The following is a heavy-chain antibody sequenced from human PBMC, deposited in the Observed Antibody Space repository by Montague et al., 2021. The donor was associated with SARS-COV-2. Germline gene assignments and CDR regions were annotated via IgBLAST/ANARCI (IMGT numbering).Heavy chain of an antibody. CDR2: IYYSGST. Sequence: TLSLTCTVSGGSISSGGYYWSCIRQHQGKGLEWIGYIYYSGSTYYNPSLKSRVTISVDTSKNQFSLRLSSVTAAATAVYYCARAKRITIFGVVNEIDYWGQGTLVTVSS. CDR3: ARAKRITIFGVVNEIDY. J-gene: IGHJ4*02. CDR1: GGSISSGGYY. V-gene: IGHV4-31*03. D-gene: IGHD3-3*01.